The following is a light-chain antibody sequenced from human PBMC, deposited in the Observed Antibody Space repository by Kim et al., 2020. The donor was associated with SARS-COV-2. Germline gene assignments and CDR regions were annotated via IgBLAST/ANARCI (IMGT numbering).Light chain of an antibody. CDR2: RNN. J-gene: IGLJ2*01. CDR3: AAWDDSLSGQV. V-gene: IGLV1-47*01. Sequence: GQRVTISCPGSSSNIGSNYVYWYQQLPGTAPKLLIYRNNQRPSGVPDRFSGSKSGTSASLAISGLRSEDEADYYCAAWDDSLSGQVFGGGTQLTVL. CDR1: SSNIGSNY.